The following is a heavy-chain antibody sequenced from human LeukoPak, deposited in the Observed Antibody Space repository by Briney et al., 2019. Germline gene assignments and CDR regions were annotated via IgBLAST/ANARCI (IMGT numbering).Heavy chain of an antibody. J-gene: IGHJ4*02. CDR2: IYFSGSI. V-gene: IGHV4-38-2*01. Sequence: SETLSLTCAVSGYSIGSGYYWGWIRQPPGKGLVWVGSIYFSGSIYYNPSLKSRVTISLDTSKNQFSLKLSSVTAADTAVYYCARHRLYDSTGYYYDFDYWGQGTLVTVSS. CDR3: ARHRLYDSTGYYYDFDY. CDR1: GYSIGSGYY. D-gene: IGHD3-22*01.